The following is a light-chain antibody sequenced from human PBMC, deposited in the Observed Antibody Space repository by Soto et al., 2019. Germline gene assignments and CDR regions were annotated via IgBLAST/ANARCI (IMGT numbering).Light chain of an antibody. J-gene: IGLJ1*01. CDR3: GTWDTSLSAYV. Sequence: QSALTQPASVSGSPGQSITISCTGTSSDVGGYNYVSWYQQHPGKAPKLMIYDNERRPSGIPDRFSGSKSGTTATLAITGLQTGDEAEYYCGTWDTSLSAYVFAAGTKVTVL. CDR1: SSDVGGYNY. V-gene: IGLV2-14*01. CDR2: DNE.